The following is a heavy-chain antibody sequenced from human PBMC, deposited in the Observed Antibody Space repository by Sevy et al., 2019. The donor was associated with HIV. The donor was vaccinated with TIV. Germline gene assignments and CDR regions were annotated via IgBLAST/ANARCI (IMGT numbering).Heavy chain of an antibody. J-gene: IGHJ4*02. Sequence: ASVKVSCKASGYTFTSYGISWVRQAPGQGLEWMGWISAYNGNTNYAQKLQGRVTMTTDTSTSTAYMELRSLRSDDTAVYYCARDLYYCIRTSSYWPLDYWGQGTLVTVSS. CDR1: GYTFTSYG. V-gene: IGHV1-18*01. CDR2: ISAYNGNT. D-gene: IGHD2-2*01. CDR3: ARDLYYCIRTSSYWPLDY.